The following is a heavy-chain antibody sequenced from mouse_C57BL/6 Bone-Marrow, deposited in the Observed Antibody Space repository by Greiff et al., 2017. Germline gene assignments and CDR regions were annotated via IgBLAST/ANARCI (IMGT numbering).Heavy chain of an antibody. CDR3: ARHDGYYVENYFDY. J-gene: IGHJ2*01. Sequence: VQLQQSGGGLVQPGESLKLSCESNEYEFPSHDMSWVRKTPEKRLELVAAINSDGGSTYYPDTMERRFIISRDNTKKTLYLQMSSLRSEDTALYYCARHDGYYVENYFDYWGQDTTLTVSS. CDR2: INSDGGST. D-gene: IGHD2-3*01. CDR1: EYEFPSHD. V-gene: IGHV5-2*01.